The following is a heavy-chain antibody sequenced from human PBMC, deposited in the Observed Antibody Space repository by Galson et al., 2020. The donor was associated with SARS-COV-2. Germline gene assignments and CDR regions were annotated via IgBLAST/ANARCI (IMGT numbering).Heavy chain of an antibody. Sequence: SETLSLTCTVSGGSISSHYWSWIRQPPGKGLEWIGYIYYSGSTNYNPSLKSRVTISVDTSKNQFSLKLSSVTAADTAVYYCASYDSNAFDIWGQGTMVTVSS. J-gene: IGHJ3*02. CDR2: IYYSGST. CDR1: GGSISSHY. D-gene: IGHD3-22*01. V-gene: IGHV4-59*11. CDR3: ASYDSNAFDI.